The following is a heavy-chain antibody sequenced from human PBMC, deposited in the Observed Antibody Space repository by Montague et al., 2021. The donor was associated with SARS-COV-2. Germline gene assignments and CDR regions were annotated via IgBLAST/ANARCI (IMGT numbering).Heavy chain of an antibody. D-gene: IGHD3-10*01. CDR1: GDSVASDSAG. CDR3: ARGIWFGELLTGYYYYGMDV. Sequence: CAISGDSVASDSAGWNWIRQTPSRGPQWLGMTYYRSKWYNDYAVSVKSRITINPDTSKNQFSLQLNSVTPEDTAVYYCARGIWFGELLTGYYYYGMDVWGQGTTVTVSS. V-gene: IGHV6-1*01. J-gene: IGHJ6*02. CDR2: TYYRSKWYN.